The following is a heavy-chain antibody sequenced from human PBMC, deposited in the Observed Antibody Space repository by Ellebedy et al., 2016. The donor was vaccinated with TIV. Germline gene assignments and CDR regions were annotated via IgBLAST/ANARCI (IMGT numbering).Heavy chain of an antibody. CDR1: GFTFSNYA. V-gene: IGHV3-23*01. CDR2: ISHTGSRT. J-gene: IGHJ4*02. D-gene: IGHD6-19*01. Sequence: PGGSLRLSCAASGFTFSNYAMSWVRQAPGKGREWVSTISHTGSRTYYANSVEGRFIISRDNSKRTLYLQMNSLRAEDTAVYYCAKGRGGGSDSSAPRYYFDSWGLGTLVTVSS. CDR3: AKGRGGGSDSSAPRYYFDS.